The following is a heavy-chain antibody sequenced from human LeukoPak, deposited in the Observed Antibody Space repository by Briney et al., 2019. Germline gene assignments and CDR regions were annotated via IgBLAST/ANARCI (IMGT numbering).Heavy chain of an antibody. J-gene: IGHJ4*02. CDR3: ARQGRGLYGSSWYDYFDY. CDR2: INHSGST. Sequence: SETLSLTCAVYGGSFSGYYWSWIRQPPEKGLEWIGEINHSGSTNYNPSLKSRVTISVDTSKNQFSLKLTSVTAADTAVYYCARQGRGLYGSSWYDYFDYWGQGTLVAVSS. CDR1: GGSFSGYY. V-gene: IGHV4-34*01. D-gene: IGHD6-13*01.